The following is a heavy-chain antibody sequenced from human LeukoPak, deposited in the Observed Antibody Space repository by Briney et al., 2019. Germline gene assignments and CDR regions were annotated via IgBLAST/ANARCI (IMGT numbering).Heavy chain of an antibody. CDR2: IYHSGST. D-gene: IGHD4-11*01. V-gene: IGHV4-59*04. CDR1: GGSISSYY. CDR3: ASGTFAPVTLFDY. J-gene: IGHJ4*02. Sequence: SETLSLTCTVSGGSISSYYWSWIRQPPGKGLEWIGYIYHSGSTYYNPSLKSRVTISVDRSKNQFSLKLSSVTAAGTAVYYCASGTFAPVTLFDYWGQGTLVTVSS.